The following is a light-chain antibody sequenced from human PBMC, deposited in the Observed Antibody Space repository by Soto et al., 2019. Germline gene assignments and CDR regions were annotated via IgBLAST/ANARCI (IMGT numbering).Light chain of an antibody. CDR2: KAS. J-gene: IGKJ1*01. CDR1: QTISSW. V-gene: IGKV1-5*03. CDR3: QQANSYSET. Sequence: IQVTKSPTNLYPTITERVTNTCRASQTISSWLAWYQQKPGKAPKLLIYKASTLKSGVPSRFSGSGSGTEFTLTISCLQPDDFATYYCQQANSYSETFGQGTKVDIK.